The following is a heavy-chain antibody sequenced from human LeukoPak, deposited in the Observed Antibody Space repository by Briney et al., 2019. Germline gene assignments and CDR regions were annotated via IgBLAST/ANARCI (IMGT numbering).Heavy chain of an antibody. J-gene: IGHJ4*02. CDR3: ARASSDYYFDY. D-gene: IGHD6-6*01. CDR1: GFTFSSYA. Sequence: GGSLRLSCAASGFTFSSYAMHWVRQAPGKGLEWVAVISYDGNNRYYADSVKGRFTISRDNSKNTLYLQMNSLRAEDTAVYYCARASSDYYFDYWGQGTLVTVSS. CDR2: ISYDGNNR. V-gene: IGHV3-30*04.